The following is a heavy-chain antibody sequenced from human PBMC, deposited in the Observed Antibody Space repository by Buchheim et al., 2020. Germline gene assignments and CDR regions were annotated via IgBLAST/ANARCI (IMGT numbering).Heavy chain of an antibody. D-gene: IGHD3-16*01. J-gene: IGHJ4*02. V-gene: IGHV3-48*04. Sequence: EVQLVESGGGLVQPGGSLRLSCAASGFTFSSYSMNWVRQAPGKGLEWVSYISSSSSTRYYGDSVKGRFTISRDNAKNSLYLRMNSLRAEDTAVYYCAAPSYEYVWGSYYHYWGQGAL. CDR3: AAPSYEYVWGSYYHY. CDR1: GFTFSSYS. CDR2: ISSSSSTR.